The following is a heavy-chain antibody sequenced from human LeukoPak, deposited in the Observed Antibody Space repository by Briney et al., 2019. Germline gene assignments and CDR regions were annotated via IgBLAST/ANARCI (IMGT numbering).Heavy chain of an antibody. CDR2: IIPIFGTA. D-gene: IGHD5/OR15-5a*01. CDR3: ARGPIYLPNYYYYMDV. CDR1: GGTFSSYA. Sequence: GASVKVSCKASGGTFSSYAISWVRQAPGQGLEWMGGIIPIFGTANYALKFQGRVTITADESTSTAYMELSSLRSEDTAVYYCARGPIYLPNYYYYMDVWGKGTTVTVSS. J-gene: IGHJ6*03. V-gene: IGHV1-69*13.